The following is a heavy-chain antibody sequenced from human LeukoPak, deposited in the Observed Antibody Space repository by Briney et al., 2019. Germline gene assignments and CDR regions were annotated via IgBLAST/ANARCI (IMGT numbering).Heavy chain of an antibody. CDR1: GYTFTSYD. CDR2: MDPNSGNT. D-gene: IGHD4-17*01. V-gene: IGHV1-8*03. Sequence: GASVKVSCKASGYTFTSYDINWVRQATGQGLEWMGWMDPNSGNTGYAQKFQGRVTITRNTSISTAYMELSSLRSEDTAVYYCARRGIRCRAFDIWGQGTMVTVSS. J-gene: IGHJ3*02. CDR3: ARRGIRCRAFDI.